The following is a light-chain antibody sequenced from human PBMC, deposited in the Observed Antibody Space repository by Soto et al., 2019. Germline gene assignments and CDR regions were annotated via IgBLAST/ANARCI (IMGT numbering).Light chain of an antibody. V-gene: IGLV4-69*01. CDR2: LNSDGSH. CDR1: SGHSSYA. J-gene: IGLJ7*01. Sequence: QLVLTQSPSASASLGASVKLTCNLSSGHSSYAIAWHQQQPEKGPRYLMKLNSDGSHSKGDGIPDRFSGSSSGAERYLTISSLQSEDEADYYCQTWGTGIHVFGGGTQLTVL. CDR3: QTWGTGIHV.